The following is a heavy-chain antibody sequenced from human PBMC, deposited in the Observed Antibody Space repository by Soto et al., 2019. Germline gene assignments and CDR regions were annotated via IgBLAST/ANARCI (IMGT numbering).Heavy chain of an antibody. D-gene: IGHD2-21*02. CDR1: GGSISSGGYY. J-gene: IGHJ4*02. Sequence: QVQLQESGPGLVKPSQTLSLTCTVSGGSISSGGYYWSWIRQHPGKGLEWIGYIYYSGSTYYNPSLKSRVTISVDTSKHQFALKLSSVTAADTAVYYCVTGRPRGVTANYFDYWGQGTLVTVSS. CDR2: IYYSGST. CDR3: VTGRPRGVTANYFDY. V-gene: IGHV4-31*03.